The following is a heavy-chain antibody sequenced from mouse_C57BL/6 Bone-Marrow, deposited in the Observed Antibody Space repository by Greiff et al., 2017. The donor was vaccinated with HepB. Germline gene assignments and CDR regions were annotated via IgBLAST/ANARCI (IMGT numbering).Heavy chain of an antibody. Sequence: DVHLVESGAELVRPGASVKLSCTASGFNIKDDYMHWVKQRPEQGLEWIGWIDPENGDTEYASKFQGKATITADTSSNTAYLQLSSLTSEDTAVYYCTSFTPVVPWYFDVWGTGTTVTVSS. CDR3: TSFTPVVPWYFDV. J-gene: IGHJ1*03. V-gene: IGHV14-4*01. CDR2: IDPENGDT. CDR1: GFNIKDDY. D-gene: IGHD1-1*01.